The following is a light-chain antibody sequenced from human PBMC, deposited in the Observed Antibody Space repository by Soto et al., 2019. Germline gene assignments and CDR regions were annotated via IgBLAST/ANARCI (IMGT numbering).Light chain of an antibody. CDR3: SSYTSISTYV. V-gene: IGLV2-14*01. J-gene: IGLJ1*01. CDR1: SSDVGHYNF. Sequence: QSALTQPPSVSGSPGQSVTISCTGTSSDVGHYNFVSWYQQHPDKAPKLVVYDVTNRPSGVSNRFSGSKSGNTASLTISGLQAEDEADYYCSSYTSISTYVFGTGTKVTVL. CDR2: DVT.